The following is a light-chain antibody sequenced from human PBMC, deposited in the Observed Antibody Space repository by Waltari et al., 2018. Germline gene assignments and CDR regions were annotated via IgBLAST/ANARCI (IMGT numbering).Light chain of an antibody. CDR2: EAS. J-gene: IGKJ1*01. V-gene: IGKV1-8*01. CDR1: QYISNY. Sequence: AFRMTQSPSSLSASTGDRVTITCRASQYISNYLAWFQQRPGKAPKLLIYEASTLQSGVPSRFSGSGSGTDFTLTITSLQSDDFATYYCQQYFNYPRTFGQGTRVEIE. CDR3: QQYFNYPRT.